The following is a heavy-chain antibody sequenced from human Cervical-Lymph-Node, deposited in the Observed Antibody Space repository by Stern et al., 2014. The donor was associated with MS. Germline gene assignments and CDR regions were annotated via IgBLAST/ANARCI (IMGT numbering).Heavy chain of an antibody. J-gene: IGHJ4*02. CDR3: ARGRAAAGLDY. D-gene: IGHD6-13*01. Sequence: QLQLQESGPGLVKPSQTLSLTCTVSGGSISSGGYYWSWLRQHPGKGLEWIGYIYYSGSTYYNPSLKSRVTISVDTSKNQFSLKLSSVTAADTAVYYCARGRAAAGLDYWGQGTLVTVSS. V-gene: IGHV4-31*03. CDR1: GGSISSGGYY. CDR2: IYYSGST.